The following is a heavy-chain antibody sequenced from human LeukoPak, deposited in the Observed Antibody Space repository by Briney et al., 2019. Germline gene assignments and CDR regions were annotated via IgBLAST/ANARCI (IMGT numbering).Heavy chain of an antibody. CDR1: GFTFSSYA. D-gene: IGHD5-18*01. J-gene: IGHJ4*02. CDR3: AKAPGYSYGPDY. Sequence: PGGSLRLSCAASGFTFSSYAMNWVRQAPGKGLEWVSGISAGGGGTYYVDSVKGRFTISRDNSKNTLYLQMNSPRAEDTAVYYCAKAPGYSYGPDYWGQGALVTVSS. CDR2: ISAGGGGT. V-gene: IGHV3-23*01.